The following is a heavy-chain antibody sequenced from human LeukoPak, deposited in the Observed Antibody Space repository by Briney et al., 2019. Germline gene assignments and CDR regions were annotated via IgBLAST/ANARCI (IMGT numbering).Heavy chain of an antibody. CDR3: TTPNAGNWFDP. D-gene: IGHD6-13*01. J-gene: IGHJ5*02. V-gene: IGHV3-73*01. CDR2: IRDKAYSYAT. CDR1: GFTFSGSS. Sequence: GGSLRLSCAASGFTFSGSSMHWVRQASGKGLEWVGRIRDKAYSYATAYAASVTGRFIISRDDSKNVVYLQMNSLKTEDTAVYYCTTPNAGNWFDPWGQGTLVTVSS.